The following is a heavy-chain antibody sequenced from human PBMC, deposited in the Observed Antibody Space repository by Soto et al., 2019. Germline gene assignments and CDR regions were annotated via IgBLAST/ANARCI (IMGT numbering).Heavy chain of an antibody. CDR1: GYTFTTYG. CDR2: ISTYNGNT. Sequence: SVKVYCKASGYTFTTYGISWVRQEPGQGLEWMGWISTYNGNTNYEQKLQGRVTMTTDTLTSTAYMELRSLRSDDTAVYYCARRGAYCSGGTCYHFDYWGQGTLVTVSS. CDR3: ARRGAYCSGGTCYHFDY. D-gene: IGHD2-15*01. V-gene: IGHV1-18*04. J-gene: IGHJ4*02.